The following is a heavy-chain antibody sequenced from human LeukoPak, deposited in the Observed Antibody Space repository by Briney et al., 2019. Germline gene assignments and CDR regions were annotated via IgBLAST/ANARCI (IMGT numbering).Heavy chain of an antibody. CDR1: GGTFSSYA. V-gene: IGHV1-69*04. CDR2: IIPILGIA. Sequence: GSSVKVSCKASGGTFSSYAISWVRQAPGQGLEWMGRIIPILGIANYAQKFQGRVTITADKSTSTAYMELSSLRSEDTAVYYCARVGYSSGWYPEIDYWGQGTLVTVSP. D-gene: IGHD6-19*01. CDR3: ARVGYSSGWYPEIDY. J-gene: IGHJ4*02.